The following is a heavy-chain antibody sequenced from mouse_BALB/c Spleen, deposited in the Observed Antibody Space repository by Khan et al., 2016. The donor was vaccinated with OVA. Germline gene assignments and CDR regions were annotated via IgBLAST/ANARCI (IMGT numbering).Heavy chain of an antibody. CDR2: INTDTGEP. D-gene: IGHD1-2*01. V-gene: IGHV9-3*02. Sequence: QIQLVQSGPELKKPGETVKISCKASGYTFTNYGMNWVKQAPGKGLKWMGWINTDTGEPTYAEEFKGRFAFSLETSANTAYLQINNLRNDDTATYFCARRITTLFDYWGQGTTLTVSS. CDR1: GYTFTNYG. CDR3: ARRITTLFDY. J-gene: IGHJ2*01.